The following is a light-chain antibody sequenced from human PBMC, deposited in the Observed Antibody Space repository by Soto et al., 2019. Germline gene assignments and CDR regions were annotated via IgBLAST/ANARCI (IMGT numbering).Light chain of an antibody. CDR1: SGHSTYI. CDR3: EPWYSNTHRV. V-gene: IGLV4-60*02. J-gene: IGLJ3*02. CDR2: LDRSGSY. Sequence: QSVLTQSSSASASLGSSVKLTCILSSGHSTYIIAWHQQQPGKAPRFLMTLDRSGSYSRGSGVPDRFSGSSSGADRYLTISTLHFGDGGDYYCEPWYSNTHRVFGGGTKLTVL.